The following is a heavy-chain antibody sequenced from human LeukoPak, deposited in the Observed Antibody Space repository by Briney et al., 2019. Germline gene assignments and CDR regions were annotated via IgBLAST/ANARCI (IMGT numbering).Heavy chain of an antibody. CDR1: GFTFSSYA. CDR2: ISGSGGST. CDR3: AKDGRYSSSWYAY. V-gene: IGHV3-23*01. D-gene: IGHD6-13*01. J-gene: IGHJ4*02. Sequence: GGSLRLSCAASGFTFSSYAMSWLRQAPAKGLGWVSAISGSGGSTYYADSVKGRFTISRDNSKNTLYLQMNSLRAEDTAVYYCAKDGRYSSSWYAYWGQGTLVTVSS.